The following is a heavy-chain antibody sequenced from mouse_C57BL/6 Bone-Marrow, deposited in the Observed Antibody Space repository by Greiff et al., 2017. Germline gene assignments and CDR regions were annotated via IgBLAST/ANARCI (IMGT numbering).Heavy chain of an antibody. D-gene: IGHD2-4*01. CDR2: IHPNSGSN. V-gene: IGHV1-64*01. J-gene: IGHJ3*01. CDR3: ARDYDYDGLFAY. CDR1: GYTFTSYW. Sequence: QVQLQQPGAELVKPGASVKLSCKASGYTFTSYWMHWVKQRPGQGLEWIGMIHPNSGSNNYNEKFKSKATLTVDKSSSTAYMQLSSLTSEESAVYYCARDYDYDGLFAYWGQGTLVTVSA.